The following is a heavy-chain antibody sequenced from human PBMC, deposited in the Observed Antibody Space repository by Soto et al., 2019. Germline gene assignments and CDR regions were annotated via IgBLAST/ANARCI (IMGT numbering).Heavy chain of an antibody. D-gene: IGHD3-22*01. CDR3: ARQDKSGYNWFDP. V-gene: IGHV4-30-2*01. Sequence: QLQLQESGSRLVRPSQTLSLTCAVSGGSFSSGGYSWSWIRQPPGKGLEWIGYMYHTGSTFYNPSLKSRVTISLDRSKDQFSLKVNAVTAADTAVYYCARQDKSGYNWFDPWGPGTLVTVSS. CDR2: MYHTGST. CDR1: GGSFSSGGYS. J-gene: IGHJ5*02.